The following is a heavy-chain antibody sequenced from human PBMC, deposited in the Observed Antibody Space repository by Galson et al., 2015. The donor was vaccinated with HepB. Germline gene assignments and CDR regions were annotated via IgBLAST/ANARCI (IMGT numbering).Heavy chain of an antibody. Sequence: SVKVSCKASGYTFTSYAMHWVRQAPGQRLEWMGWINAGNGNTKYSQKFQGRVTITRDTSASTAYMELSSLRSEDTAVYYCARGRVGLTGDDFDYWGQGTLVTVSS. V-gene: IGHV1-3*01. CDR2: INAGNGNT. D-gene: IGHD7-27*01. CDR1: GYTFTSYA. J-gene: IGHJ4*02. CDR3: ARGRVGLTGDDFDY.